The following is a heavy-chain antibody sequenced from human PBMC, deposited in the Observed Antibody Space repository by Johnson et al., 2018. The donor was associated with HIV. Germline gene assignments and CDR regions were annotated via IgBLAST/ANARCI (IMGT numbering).Heavy chain of an antibody. CDR2: IGTAGDT. J-gene: IGHJ3*02. CDR3: ARGANFWSANDAFDI. Sequence: VQVVESGGGLVQPGGSLRLSCAASGFTFSSYDMHLVRQGTGKGLEWVSAIGTAGDTYYPGSVKGRFTISRENAKNSLYLQMNSLRAEDTAVYYCARGANFWSANDAFDIWGQGTMVTVSS. CDR1: GFTFSSYD. D-gene: IGHD3-3*01. V-gene: IGHV3-13*01.